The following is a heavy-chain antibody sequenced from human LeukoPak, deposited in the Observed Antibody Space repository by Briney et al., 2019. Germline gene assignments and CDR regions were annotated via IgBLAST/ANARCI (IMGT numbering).Heavy chain of an antibody. V-gene: IGHV3-11*06. CDR2: ISGSSSDT. CDR1: GXTFSDYY. CDR3: ARVNPISSGFYAY. D-gene: IGHD3-22*01. Sequence: GGSLRLSWAASGXTFSDYYVTWIRQAPGKGLEWVSYISGSSSDTNYADFVKGRFTISRDNAKNSLYLQMNSLRAEDTAVYYCARVNPISSGFYAYWGQGTPVTVSS. J-gene: IGHJ4*02.